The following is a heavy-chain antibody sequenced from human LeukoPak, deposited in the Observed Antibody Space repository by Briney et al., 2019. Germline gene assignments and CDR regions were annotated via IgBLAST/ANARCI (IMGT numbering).Heavy chain of an antibody. D-gene: IGHD4-17*01. V-gene: IGHV3-23*01. CDR1: GFTFSSYA. Sequence: GGSLRLSCAASGFTFSSYAMTWVRQAPGKGLEWVSAISISGDTTYYADAVKGRFTISRDNSKNTVYLQMNSLRAEDTAVYYCANEIRPNDYWGQGTLVTVSS. J-gene: IGHJ4*02. CDR2: ISISGDTT. CDR3: ANEIRPNDY.